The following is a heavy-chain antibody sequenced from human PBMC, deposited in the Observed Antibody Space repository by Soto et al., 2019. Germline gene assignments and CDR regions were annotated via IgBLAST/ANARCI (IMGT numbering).Heavy chain of an antibody. Sequence: QVQLVESGGGVVQPGRSLRLSCAASGFTFSSYAMHWVRKAPGKGLEWVAVISYDGSNKYYADSVKGRFTISRDNSKNTLYLQMNSLRAEDTAVYYCAREWWGWGQGTLVTVSS. CDR3: AREWWG. J-gene: IGHJ4*02. CDR2: ISYDGSNK. CDR1: GFTFSSYA. V-gene: IGHV3-30-3*01. D-gene: IGHD2-15*01.